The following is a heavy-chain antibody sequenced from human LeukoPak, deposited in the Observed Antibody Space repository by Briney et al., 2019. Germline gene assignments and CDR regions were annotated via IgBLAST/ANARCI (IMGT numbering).Heavy chain of an antibody. V-gene: IGHV1-8*01. CDR3: ARGRGSGIICYCYGMDV. D-gene: IGHD3-10*01. CDR2: MNPNSGNT. CDR1: GYTFTSYD. Sequence: ASVKVSCKASGYTFTSYDINWVRQATGQGLEWMGWMNPNSGNTGYAQKFQGRVTMTRNTSISTAYMELSSLRSEDTAVYYCARGRGSGIICYCYGMDVWGQGTTVTVSS. J-gene: IGHJ6*02.